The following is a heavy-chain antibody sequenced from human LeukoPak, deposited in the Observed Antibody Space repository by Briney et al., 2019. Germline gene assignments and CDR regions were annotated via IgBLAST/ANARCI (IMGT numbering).Heavy chain of an antibody. V-gene: IGHV1-46*01. J-gene: IGHJ6*02. CDR1: GYNFISYY. D-gene: IGHD2-8*01. Sequence: ASVKVSCKASGYNFISYYMHWLRQAPGQGLEWMGIINPSGGSTSYAQKFQDRVTMTRDTSTSTVYMELSSLKSEDTAVYYCAREDVVLVDAVRYYYYGMDVWGQGTTVTVSS. CDR3: AREDVVLVDAVRYYYYGMDV. CDR2: INPSGGST.